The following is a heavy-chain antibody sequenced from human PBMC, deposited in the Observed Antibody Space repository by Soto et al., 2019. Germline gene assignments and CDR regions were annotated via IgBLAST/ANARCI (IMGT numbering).Heavy chain of an antibody. V-gene: IGHV3-7*01. CDR3: AREKRANGYFDY. D-gene: IGHD6-25*01. Sequence: EVQLVESGGGLVQPGGSLRLSCEASGFTFSNYWMSWVRQAPGKGLEWVANINQDGSEKYFVGSVNGRFTISRDNAKNSLSPLVNSLRAEDTAVYYCAREKRANGYFDYWGQGTLVTVSS. J-gene: IGHJ4*02. CDR2: INQDGSEK. CDR1: GFTFSNYW.